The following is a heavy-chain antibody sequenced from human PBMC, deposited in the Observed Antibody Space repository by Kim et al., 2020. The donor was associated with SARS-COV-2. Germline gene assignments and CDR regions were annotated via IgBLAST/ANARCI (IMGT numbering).Heavy chain of an antibody. D-gene: IGHD3-9*01. CDR3: ATGSYYILSGVYAESFEY. J-gene: IGHJ1*01. Sequence: KGRFTISRENAKNLLYLQMDSLRDEDTAVYYCATGSYYILSGVYAESFEYWGQGTLVTVSS. V-gene: IGHV3-48*02.